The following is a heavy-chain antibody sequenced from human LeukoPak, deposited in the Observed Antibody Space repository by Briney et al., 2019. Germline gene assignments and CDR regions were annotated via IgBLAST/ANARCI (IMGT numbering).Heavy chain of an antibody. CDR1: GFTFSSYS. J-gene: IGHJ3*02. CDR2: ISSSGSTI. V-gene: IGHV3-48*04. D-gene: IGHD4-17*01. CDR3: ARGVTTGVDAFDI. Sequence: GGSLRLSCAASGFTFSSYSMNWVRQAPGKGLEWVSYISSSGSTIYYADSVKGRFTISRDNAKNSLYLQMNSLRAEDTAVYYCARGVTTGVDAFDIWGQGTMVTVSS.